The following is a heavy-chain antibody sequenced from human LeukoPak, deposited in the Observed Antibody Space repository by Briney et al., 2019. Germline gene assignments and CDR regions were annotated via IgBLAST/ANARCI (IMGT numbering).Heavy chain of an antibody. CDR2: ISSSSSYI. D-gene: IGHD3-16*02. J-gene: IGHJ4*02. V-gene: IGHV3-21*01. CDR1: GFTFSSCS. Sequence: GGSLRLSCAASGFTFSSCSMNWVRQAPGKGLEWVSSISSSSSYIYYADSVKGRFTISRDNAKNSLYLQMNSLRAADTAVYYCAGDREGEYYDYVWGSYRYTVFFDYWGQGTLVTVSS. CDR3: AGDREGEYYDYVWGSYRYTVFFDY.